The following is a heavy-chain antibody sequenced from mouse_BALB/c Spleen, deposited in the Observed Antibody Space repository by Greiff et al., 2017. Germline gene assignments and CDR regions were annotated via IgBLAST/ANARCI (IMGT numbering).Heavy chain of an antibody. CDR1: GYTFTSYW. Sequence: QVQLQQPGAELVKPGASVKMSCKASGYTFTSYWINWVKQRPGQGLEWIGDIYPGRGNTNYNEKFKSKATLTLDTSSSTAYMQLSSLTSEDSAVYFCSTSYGNWFAYWGQGTLVTVSA. CDR2: IYPGRGNT. CDR3: STSYGNWFAY. D-gene: IGHD2-10*02. V-gene: IGHV1-55*01. J-gene: IGHJ3*01.